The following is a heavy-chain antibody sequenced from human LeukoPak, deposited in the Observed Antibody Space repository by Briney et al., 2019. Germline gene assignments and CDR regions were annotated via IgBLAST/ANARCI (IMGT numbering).Heavy chain of an antibody. Sequence: SETLSLTCTVSGDSFSSGSYYWRWIRQPRGKGLEWIPYIHYSGSTKYSPSLQSRVTISVDTSRNQFSLKLSSVTAADTAVYYCARQVTSVTTFDYWGQGTLVTVSS. D-gene: IGHD4-17*01. V-gene: IGHV4-61*01. J-gene: IGHJ4*02. CDR2: IHYSGST. CDR1: GDSFSSGSYY. CDR3: ARQVTSVTTFDY.